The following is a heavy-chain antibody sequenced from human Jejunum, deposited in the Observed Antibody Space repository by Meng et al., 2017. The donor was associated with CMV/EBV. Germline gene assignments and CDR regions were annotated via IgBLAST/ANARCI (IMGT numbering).Heavy chain of an antibody. CDR2: IYNSVNT. CDR3: ARGPRYCSGTNCYTHDY. CDR1: GSISTYY. Sequence: GSISTYYWSWIRQPPGKGLEWIAYIYNSVNTNYNPSLKSRVTISADTSQNQFSLKLTSATAADTAVYYCARGPRYCSGTNCYTHDYWGQGVLVTVSS. V-gene: IGHV4-59*01. D-gene: IGHD2-2*02. J-gene: IGHJ4*02.